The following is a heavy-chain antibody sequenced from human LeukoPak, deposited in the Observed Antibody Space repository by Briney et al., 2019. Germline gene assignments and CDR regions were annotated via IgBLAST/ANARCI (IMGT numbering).Heavy chain of an antibody. Sequence: GGSLRLSRAASGFTVSSNYMSWVRQAPGKGLEWVSVIYSGGSTYYADSVKGRFTISRDNSKNTLYLQMNSLRAEDTAVYYCARGGSSWSYYFDYWGQGTLVTVSS. CDR3: ARGGSSWSYYFDY. CDR2: IYSGGST. D-gene: IGHD6-13*01. CDR1: GFTVSSNY. J-gene: IGHJ4*02. V-gene: IGHV3-53*01.